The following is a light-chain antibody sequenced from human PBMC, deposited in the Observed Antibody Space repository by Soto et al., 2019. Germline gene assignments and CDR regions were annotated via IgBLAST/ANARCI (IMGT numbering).Light chain of an antibody. Sequence: ELVMTQSPATLSVSPGERVTLACRASESLSRFLAWYQQRPGQAPRLLIYSASTRATGVPARFSGSGSATDFTLTIDSLQSEDFAVYYCHYSGDWPFAFGQGTKLEI. V-gene: IGKV3-15*01. J-gene: IGKJ2*01. CDR2: SAS. CDR1: ESLSRF. CDR3: HYSGDWPFA.